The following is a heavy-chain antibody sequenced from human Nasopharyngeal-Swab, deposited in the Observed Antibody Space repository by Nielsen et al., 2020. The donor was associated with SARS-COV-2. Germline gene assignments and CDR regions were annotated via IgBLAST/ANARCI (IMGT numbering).Heavy chain of an antibody. CDR3: ARDLEGGYCSSTSCFAHNWFDP. V-gene: IGHV3-11*01. CDR1: GFTFSDYY. CDR2: ISSSGSTI. D-gene: IGHD2-2*01. Sequence: GESLKISCAASGFTFSDYYMSWIRQAPGKGPEWVSYISSSGSTIYYADSVKGRFTISRDNAKNSLYLQMNSLRAEDTAVYYCARDLEGGYCSSTSCFAHNWFDPWGQGTLVTVSS. J-gene: IGHJ5*02.